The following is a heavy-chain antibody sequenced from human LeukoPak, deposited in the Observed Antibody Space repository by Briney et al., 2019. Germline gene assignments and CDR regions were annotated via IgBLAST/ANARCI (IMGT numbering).Heavy chain of an antibody. D-gene: IGHD6-13*01. Sequence: ASVKVSCKAFGYTFTSYGISWVRQAPGQGLEWMGWISAYNGNTNYAQKLQGRVTMTTDTSTSTAYMELRSLRSDDTAVYYCARTGSSSSWYQHPYYFDYCGQGTLVTVSS. CDR1: GYTFTSYG. V-gene: IGHV1-18*01. CDR2: ISAYNGNT. CDR3: ARTGSSSSWYQHPYYFDY. J-gene: IGHJ4*02.